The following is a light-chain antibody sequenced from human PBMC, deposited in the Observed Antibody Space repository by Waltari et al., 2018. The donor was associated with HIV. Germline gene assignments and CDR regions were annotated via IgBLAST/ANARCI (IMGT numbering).Light chain of an antibody. V-gene: IGLV6-57*04. CDR1: SGRIASNY. J-gene: IGLJ2*01. Sequence: NFMLTQPHSVSESPGKTVTISCTRSSGRIASNYVQWYQQRPGGAPTTVIYENNQRPSGVLDRFSGSIDSSSNSASLTISGLKTDDEADYYCQSYFASNDVIFGGGTTLTVL. CDR2: ENN. CDR3: QSYFASNDVI.